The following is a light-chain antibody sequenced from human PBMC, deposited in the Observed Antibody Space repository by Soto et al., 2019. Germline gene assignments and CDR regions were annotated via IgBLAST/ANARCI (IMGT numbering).Light chain of an antibody. CDR1: QSISSW. J-gene: IGKJ1*01. CDR2: DAS. V-gene: IGKV1-5*01. CDR3: QQYNSYWT. Sequence: DIQMTQSHASLSASVGDRVIVTYRASQSISSWLAWYQQKPGKAPKLVIYDASSLESGVPSRFSGSGSGTEFTLTISSLQPDDFATYYCQQYNSYWTFGQGTKVEIK.